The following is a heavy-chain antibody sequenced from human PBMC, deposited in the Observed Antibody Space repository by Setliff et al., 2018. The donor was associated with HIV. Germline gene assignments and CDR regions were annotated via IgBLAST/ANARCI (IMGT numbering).Heavy chain of an antibody. Sequence: SETLSLTCTVSGGSISSYFWSWIRQPPGKGLEWIGTIYYSGSTNYNPSLESRVTISVDTSKNKFSVTLRSVTTADTAVYYCARDRGRGSGSPTRKFYYYGMDVWGKGTTVTVS. D-gene: IGHD3-10*01. CDR3: ARDRGRGSGSPTRKFYYYGMDV. J-gene: IGHJ6*04. CDR2: IYYSGST. CDR1: GGSISSYF. V-gene: IGHV4-59*01.